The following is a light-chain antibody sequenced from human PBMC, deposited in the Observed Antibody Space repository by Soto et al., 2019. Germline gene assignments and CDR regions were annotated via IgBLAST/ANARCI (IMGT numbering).Light chain of an antibody. J-gene: IGKJ1*01. V-gene: IGKV1-39*01. Sequence: DIHMTQSPPTLGGSVGDRVTITCRASQSISNHLNWYQQKPGKAPKLLIFAASSLQSGVPSRFSGSGSGTDFFLMISRLEPEDFAVYYCQQYGSSGTFGQGTKVDIK. CDR1: QSISNH. CDR2: AAS. CDR3: QQYGSSGT.